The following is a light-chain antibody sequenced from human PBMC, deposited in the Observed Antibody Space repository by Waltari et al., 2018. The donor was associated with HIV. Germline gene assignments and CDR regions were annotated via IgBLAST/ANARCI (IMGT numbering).Light chain of an antibody. J-gene: IGLJ1*01. CDR3: HSYTSGRAPYYI. CDR2: DVT. CDR1: NSVLGVSKY. V-gene: IGLV2-14*01. Sequence: SALPPPPSVSGSPGPSITLSRTETNSVLGVSKYVTWYQQRPGDAPNLIMSDVTNRPSGVSNRCSGAKSDNTAVLPIAGLRPEDEADYYCHSYTSGRAPYYIFGTGTKVTVL.